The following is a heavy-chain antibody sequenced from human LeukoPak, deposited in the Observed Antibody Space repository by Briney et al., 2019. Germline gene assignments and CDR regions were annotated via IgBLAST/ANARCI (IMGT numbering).Heavy chain of an antibody. CDR3: AKVQYSDYDMNFDS. CDR2: IGGSDGNT. J-gene: IGHJ4*02. V-gene: IGHV3-23*01. Sequence: GGSLRLSCAASGFTFSSYSMIWVRQAPGMGLQWVSAIGGSDGNTYYADSVKGRFTISRDNSKNSLCLQINSLRADDTAVYYCAKVQYSDYDMNFDSWGQGTLVTVSS. CDR1: GFTFSSYS. D-gene: IGHD5-12*01.